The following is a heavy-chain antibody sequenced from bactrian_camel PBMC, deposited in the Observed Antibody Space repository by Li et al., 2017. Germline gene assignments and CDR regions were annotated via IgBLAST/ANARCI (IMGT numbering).Heavy chain of an antibody. V-gene: IGHV3S54*01. CDR3: AADRMACLSPSVQLAAYNF. Sequence: QLVESGGGSVQAGGSLRLSCASSGSIYDTMCMGWVRQGPGKDREGVAAITPGRGRRYYGDSVKGRFTISPGNATNTMSLQMNSLKPEDTAMYYCAADRMACLSPSVQLAAYNFWGQGTQVTVS. CDR1: GSIYDTMC. J-gene: IGHJ4*01. CDR2: ITPGRGRR.